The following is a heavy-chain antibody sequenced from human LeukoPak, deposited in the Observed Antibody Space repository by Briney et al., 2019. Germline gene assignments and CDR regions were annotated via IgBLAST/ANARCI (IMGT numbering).Heavy chain of an antibody. CDR2: ISYDGSNK. Sequence: PGGSLRLSCAASGFTFSSYAMHWVRQAPGKGLEWVAVISYDGSNKYYADSAKGRFTISRDNSKNTLYLQMNSLRAEDTAVYYCARSPPGIAARQVNWFDPWGQGTLVTVSS. CDR1: GFTFSSYA. V-gene: IGHV3-30-3*01. CDR3: ARSPPGIAARQVNWFDP. D-gene: IGHD6-6*01. J-gene: IGHJ5*02.